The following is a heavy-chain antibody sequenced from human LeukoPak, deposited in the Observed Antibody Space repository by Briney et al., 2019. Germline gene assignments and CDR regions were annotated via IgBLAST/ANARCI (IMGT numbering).Heavy chain of an antibody. V-gene: IGHV4-34*01. J-gene: IGHJ5*02. CDR1: GGSISSYY. CDR3: ARGPRFGELLWHWFDP. Sequence: SETLSLTCTVSGGSISSYYWSWIRQPPGKGLEWIGEINHSGSTNYNPSLKSRVTISVDTSKNQFSLKLRSVTAADTAVYYCARGPRFGELLWHWFDPWGQGTLVTVSS. CDR2: INHSGST. D-gene: IGHD3-10*01.